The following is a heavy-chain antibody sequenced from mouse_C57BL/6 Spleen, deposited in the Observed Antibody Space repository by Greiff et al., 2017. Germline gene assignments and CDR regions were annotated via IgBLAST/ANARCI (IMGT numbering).Heavy chain of an antibody. J-gene: IGHJ4*01. Sequence: QVQLKESGAELMKPGASVKLSCKATGYTFTGYWIEWVKQRPGHGLEWIGEILPGSGGTNYNEKFKGKATFTADTSSNTAYMQLSSLTTEDSAIYYCARMGSSYAMDYWGQGTSVTVSS. CDR3: ARMGSSYAMDY. CDR2: ILPGSGGT. D-gene: IGHD1-1*01. V-gene: IGHV1-9*01. CDR1: GYTFTGYW.